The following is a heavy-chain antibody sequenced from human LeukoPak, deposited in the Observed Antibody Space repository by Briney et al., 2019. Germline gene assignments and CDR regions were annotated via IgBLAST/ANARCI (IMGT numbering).Heavy chain of an antibody. CDR3: AKMKGVQDTAMAAFFDY. D-gene: IGHD5-18*01. V-gene: IGHV3-23*01. CDR1: GFTFSSYW. CDR2: ISGSGGST. J-gene: IGHJ4*02. Sequence: GGSLRLSCAASGFTFSSYWMSWVRQAPGKGLEWVSAISGSGGSTYYADSVKGRFTISRDNSKNTLYLQMNSLRAEDTAVYYCAKMKGVQDTAMAAFFDYWGQGTLVTVSS.